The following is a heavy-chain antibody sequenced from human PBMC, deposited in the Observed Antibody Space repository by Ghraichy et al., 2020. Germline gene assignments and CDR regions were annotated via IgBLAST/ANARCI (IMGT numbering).Heavy chain of an antibody. D-gene: IGHD6-19*01. CDR2: IYTSGST. Sequence: SETLSLTCTVSGGSISSGSYYWSWIRQPAGRGLEWIGRIYTSGSTNYNPSLKSRVTISVDTSKNQFSLKLSSVTAADTAVYYCAREVGYSSGWYPPYYFDYWGQGTLVTVSS. V-gene: IGHV4-61*02. CDR3: AREVGYSSGWYPPYYFDY. J-gene: IGHJ4*02. CDR1: GGSISSGSYY.